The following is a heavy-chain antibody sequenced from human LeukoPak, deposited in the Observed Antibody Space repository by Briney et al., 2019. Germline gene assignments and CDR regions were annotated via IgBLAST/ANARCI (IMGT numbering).Heavy chain of an antibody. CDR3: AGGYCSSTSCPHTTQHYYYGMDV. CDR2: INPNSGGT. V-gene: IGHV1-2*02. CDR1: GYTFTGYY. D-gene: IGHD2-2*01. J-gene: IGHJ6*02. Sequence: ASVKVSCKASGYTFTGYYMHWVRQAPGQALEWMGWINPNSGGTNYAQKFQGRITMTRDTSISTAYMELSRLRSDDTAVYYCAGGYCSSTSCPHTTQHYYYGMDVWGQGTTVTVSS.